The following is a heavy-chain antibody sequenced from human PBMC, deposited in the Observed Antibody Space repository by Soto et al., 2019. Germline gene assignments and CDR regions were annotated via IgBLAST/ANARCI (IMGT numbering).Heavy chain of an antibody. D-gene: IGHD3-10*01. CDR2: INVYNGNT. CDR3: ARGVGSGSYYNQYNWFDP. CDR1: GYTFTNYG. V-gene: IGHV1-18*01. Sequence: QVQLVKSGGEVKKPGASVKVSCKASGYTFTNYGISWMRQAPGQGLEWMGWINVYNGNTKYAQKVQGRVTMTTDTSTSTAYMELRSLRSDDTAVYYCARGVGSGSYYNQYNWFDPWGQGTLVTVSS. J-gene: IGHJ5*02.